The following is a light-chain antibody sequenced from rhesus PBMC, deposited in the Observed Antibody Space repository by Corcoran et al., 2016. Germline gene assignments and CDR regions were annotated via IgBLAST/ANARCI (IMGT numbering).Light chain of an antibody. CDR1: QGINHY. Sequence: DIQMTQSPSSLSASVGDRVTITCRASQGINHYLSWYQQKPGKAPTPLIYYASSLESGVPSRFSGSGYRTDYTLTISILQPEDIATSYFQQYNNSPWTFGQGTKVEIK. CDR2: YAS. V-gene: IGKV1-66*01. J-gene: IGKJ1*01. CDR3: QQYNNSPWT.